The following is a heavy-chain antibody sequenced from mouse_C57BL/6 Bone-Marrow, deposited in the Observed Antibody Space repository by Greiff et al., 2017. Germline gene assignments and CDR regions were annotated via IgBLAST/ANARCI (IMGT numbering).Heavy chain of an antibody. CDR1: GYTFTDYY. CDR3: ASPLIYYYGSSFAY. D-gene: IGHD1-1*01. V-gene: IGHV1-26*01. Sequence: EVHLQQSGPELVKPGASVKISCKASGYTFTDYYMNWVKQSHGKSLEWIGDINPNNGGTSYNQKFKGKATLTVDKSSSTAYMELRSLTSEDSAVYYCASPLIYYYGSSFAYWGLGTLVTVSA. J-gene: IGHJ3*01. CDR2: INPNNGGT.